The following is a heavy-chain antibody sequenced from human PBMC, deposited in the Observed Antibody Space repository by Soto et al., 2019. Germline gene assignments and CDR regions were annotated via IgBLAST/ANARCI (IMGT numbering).Heavy chain of an antibody. V-gene: IGHV3-53*01. CDR2: IYSGGST. J-gene: IGHJ4*02. Sequence: EVQLVESGGGLIQPGGSLRLSCAASGLTVSSNYMTWVRQAPGKGLEWISIIYSGGSTYYADSVKGRFTISRDNSKNTLYLQMNSLRAEDTAVYYCARGDSGTYYNVEFDYWGQGTLVTVSS. CDR1: GLTVSSNY. D-gene: IGHD3-10*01. CDR3: ARGDSGTYYNVEFDY.